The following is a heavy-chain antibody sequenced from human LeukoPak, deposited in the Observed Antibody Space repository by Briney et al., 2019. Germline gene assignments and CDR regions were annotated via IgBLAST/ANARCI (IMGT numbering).Heavy chain of an antibody. CDR3: ARVRLAARLNWFDP. CDR1: GGSFSGYY. V-gene: IGHV4-34*01. CDR2: INHSGST. J-gene: IGHJ5*02. Sequence: SETLSLTCAVYGGSFSGYYWSWIRQPPGKGLEWIGEINHSGSTNYNPSLKSRVTISVDTSKNQFSLKLSSVTAADTAVYYCARVRLAARLNWFDPWGQGTLVTVSS. D-gene: IGHD6-6*01.